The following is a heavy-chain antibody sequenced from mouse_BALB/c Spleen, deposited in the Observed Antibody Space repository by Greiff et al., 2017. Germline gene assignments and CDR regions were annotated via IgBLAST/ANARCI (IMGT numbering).Heavy chain of an antibody. Sequence: EVKLVESGGDLVKPGGSLKLSCAASGFTFSSYGMSWVRQTPDKRLEWVATISSGGSYTYYPDSVKGRFTISRDNAKNTLYLQMSSLKSEDTAMYYCARQSGNYAMDYWGQGTSVTVSS. V-gene: IGHV5-6*01. J-gene: IGHJ4*01. D-gene: IGHD1-1*01. CDR1: GFTFSSYG. CDR2: ISSGGSYT. CDR3: ARQSGNYAMDY.